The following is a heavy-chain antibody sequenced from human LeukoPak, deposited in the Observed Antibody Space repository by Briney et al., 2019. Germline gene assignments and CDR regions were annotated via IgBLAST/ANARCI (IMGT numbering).Heavy chain of an antibody. Sequence: MPSETLSLTCTVSGDSISSGDYYWSWIRQPAGKGLEWIGRISSSGSTNYNPSLKSRVTISVDTSKNQFSLKLSSVTAADTAVYYCARDIITGTSIWFDPWGQGTLVTVSS. J-gene: IGHJ5*02. V-gene: IGHV4-61*02. D-gene: IGHD1-7*01. CDR2: ISSSGST. CDR1: GDSISSGDYY. CDR3: ARDIITGTSIWFDP.